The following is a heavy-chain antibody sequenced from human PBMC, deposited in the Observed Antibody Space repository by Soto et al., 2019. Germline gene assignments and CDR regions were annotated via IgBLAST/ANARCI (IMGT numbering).Heavy chain of an antibody. Sequence: ASVQVSCKASGYTFADYFMHWVRQAPGQGLEWMGWINPNSGGTNYAQRFQGWVTMTRDTSISTAYMELSRLRSDDTAVYYCARDPGFYGDYDGNFDYWGQGTLVTVSS. CDR1: GYTFADYF. CDR2: INPNSGGT. CDR3: ARDPGFYGDYDGNFDY. D-gene: IGHD4-17*01. V-gene: IGHV1-2*04. J-gene: IGHJ4*02.